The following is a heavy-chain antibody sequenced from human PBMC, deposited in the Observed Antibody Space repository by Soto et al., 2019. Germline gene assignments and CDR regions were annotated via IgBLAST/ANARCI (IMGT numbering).Heavy chain of an antibody. CDR1: VGSVRAPDW. Sequence: SETLSLTCTVSVGSVRAPDWWNWVRQSPDKGLEWIAEVHISGHSNYNPSLRSRVSVSIDSSKNQFYLNLNSVTAADTAIYYCARVRQGCSANNCYFEPWGQGTQVIVSS. CDR3: ARVRQGCSANNCYFEP. J-gene: IGHJ1*01. D-gene: IGHD1-1*01. V-gene: IGHV4-4*02. CDR2: VHISGHS.